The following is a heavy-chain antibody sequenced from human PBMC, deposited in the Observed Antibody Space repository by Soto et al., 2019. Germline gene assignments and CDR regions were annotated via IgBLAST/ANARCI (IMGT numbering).Heavy chain of an antibody. V-gene: IGHV4-31*03. CDR3: ARGDYGGNYFYYFDY. Sequence: TLALSCTFYGGSISIGGYYWSWIRQHPGKGLEWIGYIYYSGSTYYNPSLKSRVTISVDTSKNQFSLKLSSVTAADTAVYYCARGDYGGNYFYYFDYWRKGNLVTV. CDR2: IYYSGST. J-gene: IGHJ4*02. D-gene: IGHD4-17*01. CDR1: GGSISIGGYY.